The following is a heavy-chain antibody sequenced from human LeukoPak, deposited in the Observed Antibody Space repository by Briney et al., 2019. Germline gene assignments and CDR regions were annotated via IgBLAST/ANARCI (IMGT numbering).Heavy chain of an antibody. J-gene: IGHJ4*02. D-gene: IGHD3-22*01. CDR3: ARQIYYDRSGYFYFN. CDR1: GGSISSYY. Sequence: PSETLSLTCTVSGGSISSYYWSWIRQPAGKGLEWIGRIYTSGSTNYNPSLKSRVTMSVDTSKNHFSLKLSSVTAADTAVYYCARQIYYDRSGYFYFNWGQGTLVTVSS. V-gene: IGHV4-4*07. CDR2: IYTSGST.